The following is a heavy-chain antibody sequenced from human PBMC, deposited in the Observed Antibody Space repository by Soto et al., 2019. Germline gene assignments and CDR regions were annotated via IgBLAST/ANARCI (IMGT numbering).Heavy chain of an antibody. V-gene: IGHV1-69*13. CDR3: ARDHRVNAFDI. CDR2: IIPIFGTA. CDR1: GGTFSSYA. Sequence: AASVKVSCKASGGTFSSYAISWVRQAPGQGLEWMGGIIPIFGTANYAQKFQGRVTITADESTSTAYMELSSLRSEDTAVYYCARDHRVNAFDIWGQGTMVTVSS. D-gene: IGHD6-13*01. J-gene: IGHJ3*02.